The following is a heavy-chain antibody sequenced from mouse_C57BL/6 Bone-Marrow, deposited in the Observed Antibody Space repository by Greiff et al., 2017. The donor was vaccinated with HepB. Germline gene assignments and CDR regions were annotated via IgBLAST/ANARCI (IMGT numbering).Heavy chain of an antibody. CDR1: GFSLTSYA. J-gene: IGHJ2*01. D-gene: IGHD2-2*01. Sequence: VQLQESGPGLVAPSQRLSITCTVSGFSLTSYAISWVRQPPGKGLEWLGVIWTGGGTNYNSALKSRLSISKDNSKSQVFLKMNSLQTEDTARYYCASTMVTTEYYFDYWGQGTTLTVSS. CDR2: IWTGGGT. V-gene: IGHV2-9-1*01. CDR3: ASTMVTTEYYFDY.